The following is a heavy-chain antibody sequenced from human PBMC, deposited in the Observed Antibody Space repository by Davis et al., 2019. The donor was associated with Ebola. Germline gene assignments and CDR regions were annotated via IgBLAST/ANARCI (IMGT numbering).Heavy chain of an antibody. J-gene: IGHJ3*02. CDR1: GGSFSGYY. Sequence: MPSETLSLTCAVYGGSFSGYYWSWIRQPPGKGLEWIGEINHSGSTNYNPSLKSRVTISVDTSKNQFSLKLSSVTAADTAVYYCARGVVVAATAFDIWGQGTMVTVSS. V-gene: IGHV4-34*01. CDR3: ARGVVVAATAFDI. CDR2: INHSGST. D-gene: IGHD2-15*01.